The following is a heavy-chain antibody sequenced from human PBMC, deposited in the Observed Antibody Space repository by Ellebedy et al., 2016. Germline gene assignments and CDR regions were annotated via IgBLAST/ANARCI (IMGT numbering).Heavy chain of an antibody. J-gene: IGHJ3*02. CDR3: ARAVGYGDLHAFDI. V-gene: IGHV4-30-4*01. CDR2: IYHSGRP. D-gene: IGHD4-17*01. CDR1: GGSTSSGDYY. Sequence: SETLSLXCTVSGGSTSSGDYYWSWIRQPPGKGLEWFAYIYHSGRPNYNPALKSRVTISIDTSKNQFSLSLSSVTAADTAIYYCARAVGYGDLHAFDIWGQGTMVTVSS.